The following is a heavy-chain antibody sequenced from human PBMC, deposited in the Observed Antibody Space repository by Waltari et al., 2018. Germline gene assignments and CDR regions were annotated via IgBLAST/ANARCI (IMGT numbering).Heavy chain of an antibody. J-gene: IGHJ5*02. Sequence: EGQQVESGGGLVQPGGSLRLSCATSGFTFTNYAMNWVRQAPGKGRGWFSCIGAGGVSTYYADSMKGRFTISRDNSKNTLYLQMNSLRAEDTAVYYCARVLRMGDLPHLSWGQGTLVTVSS. D-gene: IGHD3-16*01. CDR1: GFTFTNYA. CDR2: IGAGGVST. V-gene: IGHV3-23*04. CDR3: ARVLRMGDLPHLS.